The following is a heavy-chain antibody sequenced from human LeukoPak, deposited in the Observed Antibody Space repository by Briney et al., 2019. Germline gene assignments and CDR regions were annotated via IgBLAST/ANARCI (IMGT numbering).Heavy chain of an antibody. Sequence: QAGGSLRLSCAASGFTFSNYGMSWVRQAPGKGLKWVSSISGGSNATDYADSVKGRFSISRDNSKNTLYLQMNSLRAEDTALYYCAKGIYDSGSYYSNYYYNMDVWGKGTMVTISS. CDR2: ISGGSNAT. D-gene: IGHD3-10*01. CDR3: AKGIYDSGSYYSNYYYNMDV. V-gene: IGHV3-23*01. J-gene: IGHJ6*03. CDR1: GFTFSNYG.